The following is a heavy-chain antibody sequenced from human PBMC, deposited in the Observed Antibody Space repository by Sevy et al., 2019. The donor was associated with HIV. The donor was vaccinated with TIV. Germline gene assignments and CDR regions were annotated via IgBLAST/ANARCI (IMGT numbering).Heavy chain of an antibody. Sequence: ASVKVSCKASGYTFTGYYMHWVRQAPGQGLEWMGWINPNSGGTNYAQKFQGRVTMTRDTSISTAYMELSRLRSDDTAVYYCARDIHYYDSSGSYYIDYWGQGTLVTVSS. CDR1: GYTFTGYY. D-gene: IGHD3-22*01. CDR2: INPNSGGT. J-gene: IGHJ4*02. V-gene: IGHV1-2*02. CDR3: ARDIHYYDSSGSYYIDY.